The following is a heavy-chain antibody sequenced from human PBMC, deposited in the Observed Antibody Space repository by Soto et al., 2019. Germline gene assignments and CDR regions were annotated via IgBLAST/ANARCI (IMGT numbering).Heavy chain of an antibody. D-gene: IGHD5-18*01. CDR1: GYTFTSYD. CDR3: ASPQLGYYYYGMDV. J-gene: IGHJ6*02. CDR2: MNPNSGNT. V-gene: IGHV1-8*01. Sequence: VKVSCKASGYTFTSYDINWVRQATGQGLEWMGWMNPNSGNTGYAQKFQGRDTMTRNTSISTAYMELSSLRSEDTAVYYCASPQLGYYYYGMDVWGQGTTVTVSS.